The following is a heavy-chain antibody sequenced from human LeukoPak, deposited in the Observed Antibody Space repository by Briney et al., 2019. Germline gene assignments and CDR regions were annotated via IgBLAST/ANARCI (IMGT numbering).Heavy chain of an antibody. J-gene: IGHJ4*02. CDR2: INWNGSIT. V-gene: IGHV3-20*04. CDR3: TRDETGVDY. CDR1: GFTFDDFG. D-gene: IGHD1-1*01. Sequence: GGPLRLSCTTSGFTFDDFGLSWVRLAPGKGLEWVSSINWNGSITPYADSVRGRFTISRDNDKNSLYLQMKSLKVEDTALYYCTRDETGVDYWGQGTRVTVSS.